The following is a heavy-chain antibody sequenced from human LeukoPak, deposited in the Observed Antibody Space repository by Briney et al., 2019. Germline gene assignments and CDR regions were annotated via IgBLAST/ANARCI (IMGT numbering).Heavy chain of an antibody. CDR1: GFTFSSYG. J-gene: IGHJ6*02. CDR3: SASRPHYGDYYGLDV. V-gene: IGHV3-30*03. CDR2: ISYDGSHK. D-gene: IGHD4/OR15-4a*01. Sequence: PGRSLRLSCAASGFTFSSYGMHWVRQAPGKGLEWVAVISYDGSHKYSADSVKGRFTFSRDNSKNTLYLQMNSLRTEDTAVYFCSASRPHYGDYYGLDVWGHGTTVTVSS.